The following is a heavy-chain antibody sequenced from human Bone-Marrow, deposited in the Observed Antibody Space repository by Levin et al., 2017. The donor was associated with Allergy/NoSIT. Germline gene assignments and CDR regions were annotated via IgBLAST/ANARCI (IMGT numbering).Heavy chain of an antibody. CDR3: ARDMSGSYAFDY. CDR1: EFTFDDYG. CDR2: INWNGGST. D-gene: IGHD1-26*01. Sequence: VGSLRLSCAASEFTFDDYGMSWVRQAPGKGLEWVSGINWNGGSTAYIDSVKGRFTISRDNAKNSLYLQMNSLRAEDTARYFCARDMSGSYAFDYWGQGTLVSVSS. J-gene: IGHJ4*02. V-gene: IGHV3-20*04.